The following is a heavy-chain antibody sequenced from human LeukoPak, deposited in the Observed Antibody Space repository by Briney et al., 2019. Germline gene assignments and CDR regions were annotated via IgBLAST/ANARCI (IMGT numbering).Heavy chain of an antibody. CDR2: IYPADSDT. D-gene: IGHD1-26*01. V-gene: IGHV5-51*01. Sequence: GESLKISCKGSGYNFNNYWIAWVRQMPGKGLEWMGIIYPADSDTRYSPSFQGQVTISADKSISTAYLQWSSLKASDTAIYYCARQVITTILGTTPGNYYMDVWGKGTMVTVSS. CDR1: GYNFNNYW. CDR3: ARQVITTILGTTPGNYYMDV. J-gene: IGHJ6*03.